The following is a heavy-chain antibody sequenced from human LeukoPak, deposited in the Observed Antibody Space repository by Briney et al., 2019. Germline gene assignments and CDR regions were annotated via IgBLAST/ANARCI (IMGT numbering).Heavy chain of an antibody. D-gene: IGHD5-18*01. CDR3: ARAYSYGSLVDY. Sequence: SETLSLTCTVSGGFISSYYWSWIRQPPGKGLEWIGYIYYSGSTYYNPSHKSRVTISVDTSKNQFSLKLSSVTAADTAVYYCARAYSYGSLVDYWGQGTLVTVSS. CDR2: IYYSGST. V-gene: IGHV4-59*08. J-gene: IGHJ4*02. CDR1: GGFISSYY.